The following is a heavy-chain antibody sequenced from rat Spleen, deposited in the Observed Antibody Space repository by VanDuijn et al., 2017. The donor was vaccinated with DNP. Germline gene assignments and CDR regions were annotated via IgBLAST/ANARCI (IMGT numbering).Heavy chain of an antibody. Sequence: EVQLQESGPGLVKPSQSLSLTCSVTDYSITNNYWAWIRKFPGNKMEWIGHISNSGSTTYNPSLKSRISITRDTSKNQFFLQLNSVTTDDTATYYCARLEFGGYTYYFDYWGQGVMVTVSS. J-gene: IGHJ2*01. CDR1: DYSITNNY. CDR2: ISNSGST. V-gene: IGHV3-1*01. D-gene: IGHD1-11*01. CDR3: ARLEFGGYTYYFDY.